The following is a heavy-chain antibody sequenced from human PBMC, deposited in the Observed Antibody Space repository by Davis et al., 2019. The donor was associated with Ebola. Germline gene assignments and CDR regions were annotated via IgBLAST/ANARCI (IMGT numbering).Heavy chain of an antibody. J-gene: IGHJ6*03. CDR3: ARDKYDFWSGYYIYYYYYMDV. CDR1: GFTFSSYW. Sequence: PGGSLRLSCAASGFTFSSYWMHWVRQAPGKGLVWVSRINSDGSSTSYADSVKGRFTISRDNAKNTLYLQMNSLRAEDTAVYYCARDKYDFWSGYYIYYYYYMDVWGKGTTVTVSS. D-gene: IGHD3-3*01. V-gene: IGHV3-74*01. CDR2: INSDGSST.